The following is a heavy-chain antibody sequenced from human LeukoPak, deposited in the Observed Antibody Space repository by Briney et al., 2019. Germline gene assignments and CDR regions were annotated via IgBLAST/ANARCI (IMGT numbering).Heavy chain of an antibody. CDR1: GFTFSSYS. Sequence: GGSLRLSCAASGFTFSSYSMNWVRQAPGKGLEWVSSISSSSSYIYYADSVKGRFTISRDNAEKLVYLHMTSLRAEDTAMYFCAREGHSSGSLGDYWGQGILVTVSS. CDR3: AREGHSSGSLGDY. D-gene: IGHD6-19*01. J-gene: IGHJ4*02. CDR2: ISSSSSYI. V-gene: IGHV3-21*04.